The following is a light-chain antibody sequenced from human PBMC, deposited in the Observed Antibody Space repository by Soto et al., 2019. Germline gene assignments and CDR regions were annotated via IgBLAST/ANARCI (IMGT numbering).Light chain of an antibody. J-gene: IGKJ1*01. V-gene: IGKV1-5*03. Sequence: DIQMTQSPSTLSASVGDRVTMTCRASESIINFLAWYQQKPGKAPKLLIYKASILESGVQSRFSGSGSGTEFTLTISSLQPDDFATYFCQQYNSPPWTFGRGTKVEIK. CDR3: QQYNSPPWT. CDR2: KAS. CDR1: ESIINF.